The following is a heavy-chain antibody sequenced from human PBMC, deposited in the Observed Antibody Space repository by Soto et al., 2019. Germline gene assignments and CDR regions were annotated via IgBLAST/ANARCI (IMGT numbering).Heavy chain of an antibody. CDR1: GYTFTGYV. CDR3: ARRNYEIMTCDCGFGN. D-gene: IGHD3-9*01. J-gene: IGHJ5*02. Sequence: GYTFTGYVIGRLSKNQRKGLEWMGWISAYNGNTNYAQKLQGRVTMTTDTSTSTAYMELRSLRSDDTAVYYCARRNYEIMTCDCGFGNWGEGTLVTVSS. CDR2: ISAYNGNT. V-gene: IGHV1-18*01.